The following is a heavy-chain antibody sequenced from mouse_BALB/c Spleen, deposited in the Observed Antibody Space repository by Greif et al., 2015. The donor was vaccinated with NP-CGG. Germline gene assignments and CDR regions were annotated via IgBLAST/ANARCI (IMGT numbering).Heavy chain of an antibody. V-gene: IGHV14-3*02. CDR2: IDPANGNT. CDR1: GFNIKDTY. J-gene: IGHJ2*01. Sequence: EVQLQQSGAELVKPGASVKLSCTASGFNIKDTYMHWVKQRPEQGLEWIGRIDPANGNTKYDPKFQGKATITADTSSNPAYLQLSSLTSEDAAVYYCARSYYGSSSYYFDYWGQGTTLTVSS. D-gene: IGHD1-1*01. CDR3: ARSYYGSSSYYFDY.